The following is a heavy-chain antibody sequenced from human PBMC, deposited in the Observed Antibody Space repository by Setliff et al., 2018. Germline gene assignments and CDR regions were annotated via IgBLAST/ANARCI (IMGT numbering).Heavy chain of an antibody. V-gene: IGHV1-69*05. J-gene: IGHJ6*03. D-gene: IGHD2-21*02. CDR3: ARESVVVVTTTNYYYYMDV. CDR1: GGTFNNYA. Sequence: GASVKVSCKASGGTFNNYAISWVRQAPGQGLKWMGGIIPIFGTTTYPQKFQGRVTITTDESTSTGYMELSSLSSEDTAVYYCARESVVVVTTTNYYYYMDVWGEGTTVTVSS. CDR2: IIPIFGTT.